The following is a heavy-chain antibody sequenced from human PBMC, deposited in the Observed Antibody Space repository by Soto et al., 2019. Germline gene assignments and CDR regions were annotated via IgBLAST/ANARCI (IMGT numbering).Heavy chain of an antibody. Sequence: QITLKESGPTLVKPTQTLTLTCTFSGFSLSTRTVGVGWIRQPPGKALEWLALIYWDDDKRYSPSLRTRLTIPQDTSKNQVVLTVTNMDPVDTATYYCAHTVTRFDYFDYWGQGTLVTVSS. J-gene: IGHJ4*02. CDR1: GFSLSTRTVG. D-gene: IGHD4-17*01. CDR2: IYWDDDK. CDR3: AHTVTRFDYFDY. V-gene: IGHV2-5*02.